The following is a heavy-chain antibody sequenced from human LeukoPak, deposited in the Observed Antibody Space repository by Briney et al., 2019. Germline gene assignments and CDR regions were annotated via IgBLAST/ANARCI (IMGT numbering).Heavy chain of an antibody. CDR1: GGSISSSNW. D-gene: IGHD3-10*01. Sequence: PSETLSLTCAVSGGSISSSNWWSWVRQPPGKGLEWIGEIYHSGSTNYNPSLKSRVTISVDKSKNQFSLKLSSVTAADTAVYYCARASYGSGTSGGSGMDVRGKGTTVTVSS. CDR3: ARASYGSGTSGGSGMDV. V-gene: IGHV4-4*02. CDR2: IYHSGST. J-gene: IGHJ6*04.